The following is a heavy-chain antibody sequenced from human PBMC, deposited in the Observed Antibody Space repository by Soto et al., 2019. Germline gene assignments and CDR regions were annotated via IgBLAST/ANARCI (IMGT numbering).Heavy chain of an antibody. Sequence: GASVKVSCKASGYTFTSYGISWVRQAPGQGLEWMGGISPIFGTANYAQKFQGRVTITADESTSTAYMELSSLRSEDTAVYYCARGIAAAGPFDYWGQGTLVTVSS. D-gene: IGHD6-13*01. CDR2: ISPIFGTA. CDR3: ARGIAAAGPFDY. CDR1: GYTFTSYG. J-gene: IGHJ4*02. V-gene: IGHV1-69*13.